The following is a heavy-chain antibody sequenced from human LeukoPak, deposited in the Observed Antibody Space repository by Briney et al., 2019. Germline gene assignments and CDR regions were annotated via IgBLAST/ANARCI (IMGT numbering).Heavy chain of an antibody. D-gene: IGHD2-2*01. J-gene: IGHJ3*02. CDR1: GGSIISNNFY. CDR3: VGYCSSTSCLDAFDI. CDR2: IYTSGST. Sequence: PSQTLSLTCTVSGGSIISNNFYWSWIRQPAGKGLEWIGRIYTSGSTNYNPSLKSRVTMSVDTSKNQFSLKLSSVTAADTAVYYCVGYCSSTSCLDAFDIWGQGTMVTVSS. V-gene: IGHV4-61*02.